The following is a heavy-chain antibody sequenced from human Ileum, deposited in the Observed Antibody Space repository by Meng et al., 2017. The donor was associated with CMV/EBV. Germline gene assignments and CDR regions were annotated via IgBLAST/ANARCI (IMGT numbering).Heavy chain of an antibody. CDR1: ISSGGYY. CDR3: ARDRGYSSSSEAGNWFDP. Sequence: ISSGGYYWSWIRQHPGKGLEWIGYIYYSGRTYYNPSLKSRVTISVDTSKNQFSLKLSSVTAADTAVYYCARDRGYSSSSEAGNWFDPWGQGTLVTVSS. CDR2: IYYSGRT. V-gene: IGHV4-31*02. J-gene: IGHJ5*02. D-gene: IGHD6-6*01.